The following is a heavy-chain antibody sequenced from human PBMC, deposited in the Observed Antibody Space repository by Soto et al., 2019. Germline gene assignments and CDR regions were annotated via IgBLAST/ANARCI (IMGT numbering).Heavy chain of an antibody. CDR2: IYHSGST. V-gene: IGHV4-38-2*01. J-gene: IGHJ5*02. CDR3: ARANRSPYYDFWSGYYGGPNWFDP. CDR1: GYSISSGYY. D-gene: IGHD3-3*01. Sequence: TSETLSLTCAVSGYSISSGYYWGWIRQPPGKGLEWIGSIYHSGSTYYNPSLKSRVTISVDTSKNQFSLKLSSVTAADTAVYYCARANRSPYYDFWSGYYGGPNWFDPWGQGTLVTVSS.